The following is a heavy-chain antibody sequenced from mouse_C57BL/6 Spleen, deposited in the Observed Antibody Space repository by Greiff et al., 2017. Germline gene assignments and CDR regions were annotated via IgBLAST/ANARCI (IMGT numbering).Heavy chain of an antibody. J-gene: IGHJ2*01. V-gene: IGHV10-1*01. CDR3: VRHGGYYGSSYYFDY. CDR1: GFSFNTYA. D-gene: IGHD1-1*01. Sequence: EVKLVESGGGLVQPKGSLKLSCAASGFSFNTYAMNWVRQAPGKGLEWVARIRSKSNNYATYYADSVKDRFTISRDDSESMLYLQMNNLKTEDTAMYYCVRHGGYYGSSYYFDYWGQGTTLTVSS. CDR2: IRSKSNNYAT.